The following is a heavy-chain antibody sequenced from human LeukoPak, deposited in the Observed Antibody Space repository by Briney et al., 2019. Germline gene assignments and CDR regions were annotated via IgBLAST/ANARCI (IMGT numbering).Heavy chain of an antibody. D-gene: IGHD3-10*01. Sequence: GESLKISCKGSGYSFTSYWIGWVRQVPGKGLEWMGIIFSGDSDTRYSPSFQGQVTISADKSISTAYLQWSSLKASDTAMYYCARHGALLWFGELLSGWFDPWGQGTLVTVSS. CDR2: IFSGDSDT. V-gene: IGHV5-51*01. CDR1: GYSFTSYW. J-gene: IGHJ5*02. CDR3: ARHGALLWFGELLSGWFDP.